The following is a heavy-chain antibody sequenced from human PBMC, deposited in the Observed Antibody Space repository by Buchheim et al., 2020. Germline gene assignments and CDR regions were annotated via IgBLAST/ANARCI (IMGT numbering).Heavy chain of an antibody. J-gene: IGHJ4*02. CDR1: GFPFSDYY. CDR2: ISTTSSYT. V-gene: IGHV3-11*06. Sequence: QVLLVESGGGLVKPGGSLRLSCAASGFPFSDYYMTWIRQAPGVGLEWISYISTTSSYTNYADSVKGRLTISRDNAKNSLSLQMTILRAEDTAVYYCARLQAGGNYFDLWGQGT. CDR3: ARLQAGGNYFDL. D-gene: IGHD3-16*01.